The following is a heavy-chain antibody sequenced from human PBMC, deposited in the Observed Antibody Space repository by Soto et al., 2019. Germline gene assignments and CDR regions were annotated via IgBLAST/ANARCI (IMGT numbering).Heavy chain of an antibody. V-gene: IGHV3-21*04. D-gene: IGHD6-13*01. CDR2: ISGSGSP. Sequence: EVQLVESGGGLVKPGGSLRLSCAVSGFTFISHTLNWVRQAPEKGLEWVSSISGSGSPYYADSVKGRFTISRDNAQNSMYLQMSSLRAEDTAVYYCSREVQPVFRREYDYWGQGTLVTVSS. CDR3: SREVQPVFRREYDY. CDR1: GFTFISHT. J-gene: IGHJ4*02.